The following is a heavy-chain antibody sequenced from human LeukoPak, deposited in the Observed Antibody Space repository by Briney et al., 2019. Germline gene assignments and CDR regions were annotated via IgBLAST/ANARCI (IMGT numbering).Heavy chain of an antibody. CDR1: GFTFSSHV. D-gene: IGHD1-20*01. J-gene: IGHJ4*02. CDR2: ISGSGGST. CDR3: AKTVSGTLNSSGY. Sequence: GGSLRLSCAASGFTFSSHVMTWVRQAPGKGLEWVSAISGSGGSTYYADSVKGRSTISRDNSKNTLYLQMNSLRAEDTAVYYCAKTVSGTLNSSGYWGQGTLVTVSS. V-gene: IGHV3-23*01.